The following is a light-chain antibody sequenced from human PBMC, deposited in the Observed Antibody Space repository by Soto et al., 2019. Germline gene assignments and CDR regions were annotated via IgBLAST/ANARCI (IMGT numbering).Light chain of an antibody. CDR1: NSNIGIYDF. J-gene: IGLJ1*01. CDR2: DVT. CDR3: CSYGGYYNYV. Sequence: QSALTQPRSVSGSPGQSVTVSCTGSNSNIGIYDFVSWFQQHPGEVPKLIIYDVTKRASGVPDRFSGHKSGNTAFLTISGLQSDDEADYFCCSYGGYYNYVFGTGTKLTVL. V-gene: IGLV2-11*01.